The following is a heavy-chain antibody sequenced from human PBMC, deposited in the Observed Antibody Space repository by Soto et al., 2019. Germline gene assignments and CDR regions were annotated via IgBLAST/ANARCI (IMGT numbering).Heavy chain of an antibody. D-gene: IGHD3-22*01. V-gene: IGHV3-23*01. CDR2: ISGSGSTI. CDR1: GFTFSSYA. CDR3: AKVFYYYDSSGYYYFDY. Sequence: GGSLRLSCAASGFTFSSYAVSWVRQAPGKGPEWISSISGSGSTIYYADSVKGRFTISRDNSKNTLYLQMSSLRAEDTAVYYCAKVFYYYDSSGYYYFDYWGQGTLVTAPQ. J-gene: IGHJ4*02.